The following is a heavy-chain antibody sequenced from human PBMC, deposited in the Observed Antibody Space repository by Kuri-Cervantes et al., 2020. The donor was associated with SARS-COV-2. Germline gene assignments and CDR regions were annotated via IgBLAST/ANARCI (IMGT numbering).Heavy chain of an antibody. CDR2: IYHSGST. J-gene: IGHJ4*02. D-gene: IGHD2-8*01. CDR3: ARRGGYCTNGVCYTGNYFDY. Sequence: SQTLSLTCAVSGYSISSGYYWGWIRQPPGKGLEWIGSIYHSGSTNYNPSLKSRVTISVDTSKNQFSLKLSSVTAADTAVYYCARRGGYCTNGVCYTGNYFDYWGQGTLVTVS. V-gene: IGHV4-38-2*01. CDR1: GYSISSGYY.